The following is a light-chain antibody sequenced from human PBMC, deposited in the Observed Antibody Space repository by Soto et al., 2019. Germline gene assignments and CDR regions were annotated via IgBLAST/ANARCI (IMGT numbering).Light chain of an antibody. CDR3: AAWNDNLNGPSYV. Sequence: QSVLTQPPSASGTPGRKVTISCSGSSSNIGSNAVNWYQQVPGTAPKLLIYSDDQRPSGVPDRFSGSKSGTSASLAISGLQSEDEADYICAAWNDNLNGPSYVFGTGTKVTVL. V-gene: IGLV1-44*01. CDR1: SSNIGSNA. J-gene: IGLJ1*01. CDR2: SDD.